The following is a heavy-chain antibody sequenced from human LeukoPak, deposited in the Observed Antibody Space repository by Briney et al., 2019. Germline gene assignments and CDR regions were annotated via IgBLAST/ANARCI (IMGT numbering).Heavy chain of an antibody. CDR3: ARERGTSGPYYYYGMDV. D-gene: IGHD6-19*01. Sequence: GRSLRLSCAASGFTFSSYGMHWVRQAPGKGLEWVAVIWYDGSNKYYADSVKGRFTISRDNSKNTLYLQMNSLRAEDTAVYYWARERGTSGPYYYYGMDVWGQGTTVTVSS. J-gene: IGHJ6*02. CDR2: IWYDGSNK. V-gene: IGHV3-33*01. CDR1: GFTFSSYG.